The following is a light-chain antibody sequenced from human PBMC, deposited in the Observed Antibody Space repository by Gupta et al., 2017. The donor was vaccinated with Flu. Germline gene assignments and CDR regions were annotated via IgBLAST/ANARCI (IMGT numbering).Light chain of an antibody. J-gene: IGKJ2*01. CDR2: GGS. CDR1: QSVLSNY. CDR3: QQDCSSPRT. Sequence: GTPSLSPGERATHSCGASQSVLSNYFAWYQQKPGQAPSLLLYGGSSRATGIPDRFSGSGSGTDFTLTISRLEPEDFAVYYCQQDCSSPRTFGQGTKLEIK. V-gene: IGKV3-20*01.